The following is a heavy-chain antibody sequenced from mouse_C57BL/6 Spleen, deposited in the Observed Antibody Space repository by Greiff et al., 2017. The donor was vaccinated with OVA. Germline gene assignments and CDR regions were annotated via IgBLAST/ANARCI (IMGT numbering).Heavy chain of an antibody. V-gene: IGHV10-1*01. D-gene: IGHD1-1*02. CDR3: VRDGGSYWYFDV. CDR1: GFSFNTYA. J-gene: IGHJ1*03. CDR2: ISSKSNNYAT. Sequence: EVQLVESGGGLVQPKGSLKLSCAASGFSFNTYAMNWVRQAPGKGLEWVARISSKSNNYATYYADSVKGRFTISKDDSESMLYLQSNNLKTEDTAMYYCVRDGGSYWYFDVWGTGTTVTVSS.